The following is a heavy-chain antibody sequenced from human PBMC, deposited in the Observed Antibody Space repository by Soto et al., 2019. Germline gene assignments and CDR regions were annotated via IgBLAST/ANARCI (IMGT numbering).Heavy chain of an antibody. Sequence: GESLKISCKAYGYIFTAYWIGWVRQMPGKGLEWMGIIYPGESDTIYRPSFQGQVTISADKSFNTAYLQWGSLKASDTAMYYGAVTGGHLVGWGQGTLVTVSS. J-gene: IGHJ4*02. CDR3: AVTGGHLVG. D-gene: IGHD1-26*01. CDR2: IYPGESDT. V-gene: IGHV5-51*01. CDR1: GYIFTAYW.